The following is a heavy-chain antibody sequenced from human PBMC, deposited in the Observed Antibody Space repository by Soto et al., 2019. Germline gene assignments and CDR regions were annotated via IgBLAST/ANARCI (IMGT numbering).Heavy chain of an antibody. Sequence: QLQLQESGSGLVKPSQTLSLTCAVSGGSISSGGYSWSWIRQPPGKGLGWIGYIYHSGSTYYNPALQSRVTISVDRSKNQFSLKLSSVTAADTAVYYCARVGAVAATAFDIWGQGTMVTVSS. CDR2: IYHSGST. D-gene: IGHD6-19*01. V-gene: IGHV4-30-2*01. CDR1: GGSISSGGYS. J-gene: IGHJ3*02. CDR3: ARVGAVAATAFDI.